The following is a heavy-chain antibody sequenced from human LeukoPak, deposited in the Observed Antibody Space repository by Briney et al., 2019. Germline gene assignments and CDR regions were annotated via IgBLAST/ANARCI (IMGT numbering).Heavy chain of an antibody. D-gene: IGHD2-2*01. CDR2: ISWNSGSI. CDR1: GFTFDDYA. Sequence: GRSLRLSCAASGFTFDDYAMHWVRQAPGKGLEWVSGISWNSGSIGYADSVKGRFTISRDNAKNSLYLQMNSLRAEDTALYYCAKDTGVVPAAASFDYWGQGTLVTVSS. V-gene: IGHV3-9*01. CDR3: AKDTGVVPAAASFDY. J-gene: IGHJ4*02.